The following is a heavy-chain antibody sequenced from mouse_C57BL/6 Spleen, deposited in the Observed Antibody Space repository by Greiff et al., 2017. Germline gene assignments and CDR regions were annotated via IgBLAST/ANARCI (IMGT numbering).Heavy chain of an antibody. CDR1: GFTFKDYY. Sequence: VQLQQSGAELVRPGASVKLSCTASGFTFKDYYMHWVKQRPEQGLEWIGRIDPEDGDTEYAPKFKGKATMTADPSSNTAYLQRSSLTSEDTAVYYCTTNYGSSYAWFAYWGQGTLVTVSA. CDR2: IDPEDGDT. D-gene: IGHD1-1*01. V-gene: IGHV14-1*01. CDR3: TTNYGSSYAWFAY. J-gene: IGHJ3*01.